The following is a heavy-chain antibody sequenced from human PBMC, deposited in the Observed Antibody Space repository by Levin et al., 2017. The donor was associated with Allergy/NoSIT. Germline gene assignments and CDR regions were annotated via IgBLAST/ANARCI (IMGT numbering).Heavy chain of an antibody. V-gene: IGHV2-5*02. J-gene: IGHJ5*02. D-gene: IGHD2-15*01. CDR1: GFSLSTSGVG. CDR2: IYWDDDK. CDR3: AHRRVAGGVVIPATRGNWFDP. Sequence: KWSGPTLVKPTQTLTLTCTFSGFSLSTSGVGVGWIRQPPGKALEWLALIYWDDDKRYSPSLKSRLTITKDTSKNQVVLTMTNMDPVDTATYYCAHRRVAGGVVIPATRGNWFDPWGQGTLVTVSS.